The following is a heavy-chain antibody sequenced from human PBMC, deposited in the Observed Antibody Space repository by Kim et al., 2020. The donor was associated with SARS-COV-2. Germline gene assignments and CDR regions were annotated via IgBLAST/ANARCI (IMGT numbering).Heavy chain of an antibody. Sequence: ASVKVSCKASGYTFTSYAMNWVRQAPGQGLEWMGWINTNTGNPTYAQGFTGRFVFSLDTSVSTAYLQISSLKAEDTAVYYCAREGYSSSWYSYYYYYAMDVWDQGTTVTVSS. CDR3: AREGYSSSWYSYYYYYAMDV. CDR1: GYTFTSYA. D-gene: IGHD6-13*01. CDR2: INTNTGNP. V-gene: IGHV7-4-1*02. J-gene: IGHJ6*02.